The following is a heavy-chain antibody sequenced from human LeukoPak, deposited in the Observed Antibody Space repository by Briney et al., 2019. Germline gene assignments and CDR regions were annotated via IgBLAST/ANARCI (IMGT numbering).Heavy chain of an antibody. CDR2: INPSGGST. Sequence: ASVKVSCKASGYTFTSYYMHWVRQAPGQGLKWMGIINPSGGSTSYAQKFQGRVTMTRDTSTSTVYMELSSLRSEDTAVYYCARDSTGYWYFDLWGRGTLVSVSS. J-gene: IGHJ2*01. D-gene: IGHD3-3*02. V-gene: IGHV1-46*01. CDR1: GYTFTSYY. CDR3: ARDSTGYWYFDL.